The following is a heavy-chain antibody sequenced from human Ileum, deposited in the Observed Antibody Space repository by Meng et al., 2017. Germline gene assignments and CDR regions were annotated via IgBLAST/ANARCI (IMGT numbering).Heavy chain of an antibody. V-gene: IGHV4-4*02. CDR1: GAFISSGHW. D-gene: IGHD6-19*01. CDR2: MYPSGTT. Sequence: QVQLQGSGPGLVQLSGTLSLTCAVSGAFISSGHWWSWVRQPPGKGLEWIGEMYPSGTTNYNPSLKSRVAISMDTSKNQLSLKLSSVTAADTAVYYCARHIAVSGTRGFDSWGQGTLVTVSS. CDR3: ARHIAVSGTRGFDS. J-gene: IGHJ4*02.